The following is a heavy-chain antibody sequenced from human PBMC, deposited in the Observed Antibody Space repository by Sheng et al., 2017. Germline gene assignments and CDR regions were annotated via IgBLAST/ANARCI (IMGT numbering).Heavy chain of an antibody. J-gene: IGHJ4*02. CDR1: GGTFSSYA. V-gene: IGHV1-69*13. Sequence: QVQLVQSGAEVKKPGSSVKVSCKASGGTFSSYAISWVRQAPGQGLEWMGGIIPIFGTANYAQKFQGRVTITADESTSTAYMELSSLRSEDTAVYYCASHSEDCGGDCYPSDYWGQGTLVTVSS. D-gene: IGHD2-21*02. CDR3: ASHSEDCGGDCYPSDY. CDR2: IIPIFGTA.